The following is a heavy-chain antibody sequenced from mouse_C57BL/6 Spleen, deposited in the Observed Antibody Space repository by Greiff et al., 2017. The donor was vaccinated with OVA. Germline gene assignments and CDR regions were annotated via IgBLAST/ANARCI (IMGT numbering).Heavy chain of an antibody. D-gene: IGHD1-1*01. CDR3: ARTTVESYWYFDV. V-gene: IGHV5-17*01. Sequence: EVKLVESGGGLVKPGGSLKLSCAASGFTFSDYGMHWVRQAPEKGLEWVAYISSGSSTIYYADTVKGRFTISRDNAKNTLFLQMTSLRSEDTARYYCARTTVESYWYFDVWGTGTTVTVSS. J-gene: IGHJ1*03. CDR2: ISSGSSTI. CDR1: GFTFSDYG.